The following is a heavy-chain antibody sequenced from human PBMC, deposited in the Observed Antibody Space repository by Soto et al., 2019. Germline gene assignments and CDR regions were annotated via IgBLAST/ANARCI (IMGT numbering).Heavy chain of an antibody. CDR1: GGSISSSSYY. D-gene: IGHD6-13*01. V-gene: IGHV4-39*01. J-gene: IGHJ6*03. CDR3: ARGLYSSSWYDQLYYYYYYMDV. Sequence: ASETLSLTCTVSGGSISSSSYYWGWIRQPPGKGLEWIGSIYYSGSTYYNPSLKSRVTISVDTSKNQFSLKLSSVTAADTAVYYCARGLYSSSWYDQLYYYYYYMDVWGKGTTVTVS. CDR2: IYYSGST.